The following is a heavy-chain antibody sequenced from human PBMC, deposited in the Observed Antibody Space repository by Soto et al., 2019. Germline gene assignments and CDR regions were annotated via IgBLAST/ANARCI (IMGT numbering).Heavy chain of an antibody. J-gene: IGHJ6*03. Sequence: QLQLQESGPGLVKPSETLSLTCTVSGGSITTSNFYWGWIRQTPGKGLGWIGSIYYGGNTYYNPSLESRVTISVDTSKSQFSLNMTSVTGADTAVYYCARHNNGWCHNVNGRFYYYMAVWGKGTTVTVSS. CDR3: ARHNNGWCHNVNGRFYYYMAV. CDR2: IYYGGNT. CDR1: GGSITTSNFY. V-gene: IGHV4-39*01. D-gene: IGHD2-21*01.